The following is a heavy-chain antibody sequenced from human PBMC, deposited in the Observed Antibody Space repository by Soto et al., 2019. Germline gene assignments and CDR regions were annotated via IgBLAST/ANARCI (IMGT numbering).Heavy chain of an antibody. J-gene: IGHJ5*02. Sequence: SVKVSCKAPRYTFTRYYINWVRHAPGQGLEWMGFINPHGGSTAYAQKFKGRVTLTRDTSASTVYMEVSSLTSEDTAMYYCARSSGGNFGIIIEGTNWFVPWGKGTLVTVSS. CDR2: INPHGGST. V-gene: IGHV1-46*01. CDR3: ARSSGGNFGIIIEGTNWFVP. CDR1: RYTFTRYY. D-gene: IGHD1-26*01.